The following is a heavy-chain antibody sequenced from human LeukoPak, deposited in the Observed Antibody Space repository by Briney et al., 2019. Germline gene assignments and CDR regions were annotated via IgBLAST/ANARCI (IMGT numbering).Heavy chain of an antibody. CDR2: TYTDVNT. CDR1: GFTVSSGY. D-gene: IGHD1-1*01. Sequence: GGSLRLSCAASGFTVSSGYMSWVRQAPGKGLEWVSITYTDVNTNYADSVKGRFTISRDNSQNTSSLQMSSLRAEDTAVYYCARKNDLFNAAFDIWGQGTVVTVSS. V-gene: IGHV3-53*01. J-gene: IGHJ3*02. CDR3: ARKNDLFNAAFDI.